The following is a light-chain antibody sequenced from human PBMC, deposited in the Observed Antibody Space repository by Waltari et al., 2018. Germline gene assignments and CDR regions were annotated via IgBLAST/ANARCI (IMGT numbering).Light chain of an antibody. V-gene: IGKV3-20*01. CDR2: DAS. CDR1: QNINKY. CDR3: QKYGSLPAT. J-gene: IGKJ1*01. Sequence: EIMLTQSPGTLSLSTGERATLSCRASQNINKYLAWYQHKPGQAPRLLIYDASSRATGIPYRFSGSGSGTDFSLTISRLEPEDFAVYYCQKYGSLPATFGQGTKVEIK.